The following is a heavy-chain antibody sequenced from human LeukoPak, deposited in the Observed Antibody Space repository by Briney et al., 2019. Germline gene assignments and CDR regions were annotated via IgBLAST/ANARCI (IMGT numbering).Heavy chain of an antibody. D-gene: IGHD2-2*01. CDR2: IIPIFGTA. V-gene: IGHV1-69*13. Sequence: SVKVSCKASGGTFSSYAISWVRQAPGQGLEWMGGIIPIFGTANYAQKFQGRVTITADESTSTAYMELSSLRSDDTAVYYCARDYCSSTSCLFDYWGQGTLVTVSS. CDR3: ARDYCSSTSCLFDY. CDR1: GGTFSSYA. J-gene: IGHJ4*02.